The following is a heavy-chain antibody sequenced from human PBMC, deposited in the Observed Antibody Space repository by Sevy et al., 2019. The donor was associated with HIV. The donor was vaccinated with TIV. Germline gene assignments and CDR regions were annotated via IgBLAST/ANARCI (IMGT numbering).Heavy chain of an antibody. J-gene: IGHJ5*02. Sequence: SETLSLTCTVSGGSISSYYWSWIRQPPGKGLEWIGYIYYRGSTNYNPSLKSRVTISVDTSKNQFSLKLSSVTAADTAVYYCARTNYDILTGQYNWFDPWGQGTLVTVSS. CDR1: GGSISSYY. CDR3: ARTNYDILTGQYNWFDP. CDR2: IYYRGST. D-gene: IGHD3-9*01. V-gene: IGHV4-59*01.